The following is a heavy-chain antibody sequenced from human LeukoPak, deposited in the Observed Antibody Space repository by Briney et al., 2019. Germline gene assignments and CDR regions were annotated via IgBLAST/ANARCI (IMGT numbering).Heavy chain of an antibody. Sequence: SETLSLTCAVYGGSFSGYYWSWIRQPPGKGLEWIGEINHSGSTNYNPSLKSRVTISVDTSKNQFSLKLSSVTAADTAVYYCAGQYYDFWSGYYGGDAFDIWGQGTMVTVSS. D-gene: IGHD3-3*01. J-gene: IGHJ3*02. V-gene: IGHV4-34*01. CDR1: GGSFSGYY. CDR3: AGQYYDFWSGYYGGDAFDI. CDR2: INHSGST.